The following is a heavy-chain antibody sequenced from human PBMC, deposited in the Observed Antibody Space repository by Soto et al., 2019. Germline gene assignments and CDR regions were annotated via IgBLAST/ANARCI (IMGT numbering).Heavy chain of an antibody. CDR3: ATDYYNFWSGYYLAYFDY. J-gene: IGHJ4*02. CDR2: INHSGST. D-gene: IGHD3-3*01. Sequence: QVHLQQWGAGLLKPSETLSLTCAVYGVSFTGYYWSWIRQPPGKGLEWIGEINHSGSTNYNPSVTSRVTISVDTYKKQFSLKLSSVTAADTAVYYCATDYYNFWSGYYLAYFDYWGQETLVTVSS. CDR1: GVSFTGYY. V-gene: IGHV4-34*01.